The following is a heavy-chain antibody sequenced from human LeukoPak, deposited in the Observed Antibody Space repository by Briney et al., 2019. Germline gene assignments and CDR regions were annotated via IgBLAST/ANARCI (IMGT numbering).Heavy chain of an antibody. J-gene: IGHJ4*02. Sequence: GASVKVSCTASGYTFTGYYMRWVRQAPGQGLEWMGWINPNSGGTNYAQKFQGRVTMTRDTSISTAYMELSRLRSDDTAVYYCARVRRGGYSGYAFDYWGQGTLVTVSS. CDR1: GYTFTGYY. D-gene: IGHD5-12*01. V-gene: IGHV1-2*02. CDR3: ARVRRGGYSGYAFDY. CDR2: INPNSGGT.